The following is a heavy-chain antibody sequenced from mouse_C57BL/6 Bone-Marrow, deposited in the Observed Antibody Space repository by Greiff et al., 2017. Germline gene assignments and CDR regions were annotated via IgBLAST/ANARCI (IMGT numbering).Heavy chain of an antibody. D-gene: IGHD1-1*01. J-gene: IGHJ2*01. CDR2: INPSSGYT. Sequence: QVQLQQSGAELARPGASVKMSCKASGYTFTSYTMHWVKQRPGQGLEWIGYINPSSGYTKYNQKFKDKATLTADKSSSTAYMQLSSLTSEDSAVYYRAYYGSKGYWGQGTTLTVSS. CDR3: AYYGSKGY. CDR1: GYTFTSYT. V-gene: IGHV1-4*01.